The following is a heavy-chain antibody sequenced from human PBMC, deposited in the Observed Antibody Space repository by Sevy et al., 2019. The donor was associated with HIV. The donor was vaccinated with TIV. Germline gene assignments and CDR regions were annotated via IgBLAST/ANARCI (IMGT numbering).Heavy chain of an antibody. CDR1: GFTFSSYA. J-gene: IGHJ6*02. CDR2: ISGRVGST. CDR3: AKSGPLHYYYYGMDV. D-gene: IGHD1-26*01. Sequence: GGSLGLSCAASGFTFSSYAMSWVRQAPGKGLEWVSAISGRVGSTYYADSVKGRFTISRDNSKNTLYLQMKSLRAEDTAVYYCAKSGPLHYYYYGMDVWGQGTTVTVSS. V-gene: IGHV3-23*01.